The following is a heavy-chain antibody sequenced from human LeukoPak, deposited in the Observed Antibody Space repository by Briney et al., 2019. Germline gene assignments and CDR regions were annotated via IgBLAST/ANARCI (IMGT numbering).Heavy chain of an antibody. CDR2: IIPILGIA. CDR3: ARVPNYYGSGSYLNWFDP. J-gene: IGHJ5*02. CDR1: GGTFSSYT. Sequence: LVKVSCKASGGTFSSYTISWVRQAPGQGLEWMGRIIPILGIANYAQKFQGRVTITADKSTSTAYMELSSLRSEDTAVYYCARVPNYYGSGSYLNWFDPWGQGALVTVSS. V-gene: IGHV1-69*02. D-gene: IGHD3-10*01.